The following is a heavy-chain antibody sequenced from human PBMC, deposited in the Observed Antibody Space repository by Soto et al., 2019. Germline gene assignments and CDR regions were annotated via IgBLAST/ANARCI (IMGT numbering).Heavy chain of an antibody. V-gene: IGHV4-39*01. CDR3: ARHARYPPYYIDF. D-gene: IGHD3-9*01. Sequence: SETLSLTCTVSGGSISTGTYYWGWVRQPPGKGLEWIGCIYAGGSTYYNPSLKSRVTISVDTSKNQFSLRLSSVAAADTAVYSCARHARYPPYYIDFWGTGTTVTVSS. CDR1: GGSISTGTYY. CDR2: IYAGGST. J-gene: IGHJ6*03.